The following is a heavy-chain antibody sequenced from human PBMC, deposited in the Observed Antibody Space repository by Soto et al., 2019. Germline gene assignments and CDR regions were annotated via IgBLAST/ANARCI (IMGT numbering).Heavy chain of an antibody. CDR3: ARNDIPTTLYSSNWNPIDY. CDR2: IYYSGST. CDR1: GGSISTGGYY. D-gene: IGHD6-13*01. Sequence: PSETLSLTCTVSGGSISTGGYYWTWIRQHPGKGLEWIGYIYYSGSTYYNPSLKSRVTISVDTSKNQFPLKLSSVTAADTALYYCARNDIPTTLYSSNWNPIDYWGQGTLVTVSS. J-gene: IGHJ4*02. V-gene: IGHV4-31*03.